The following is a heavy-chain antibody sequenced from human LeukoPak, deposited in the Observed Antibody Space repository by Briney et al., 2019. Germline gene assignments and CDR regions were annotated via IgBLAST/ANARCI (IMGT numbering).Heavy chain of an antibody. CDR2: INHSGNT. CDR3: ARGSAGDSSGYYDY. CDR1: GGSFSGYY. Sequence: SETLSLTCAVYGGSFSGYYWSWIRQPPGKGLEWVGEINHSGNTNYNPSLKSRVTISVDTSKNQFSLKLSSVTAADTAVYYCARGSAGDSSGYYDYWGQGTLVTVSS. D-gene: IGHD3-22*01. J-gene: IGHJ4*02. V-gene: IGHV4-34*01.